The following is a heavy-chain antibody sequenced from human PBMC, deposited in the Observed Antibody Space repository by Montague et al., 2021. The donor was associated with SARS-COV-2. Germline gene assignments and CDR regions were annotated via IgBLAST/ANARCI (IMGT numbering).Heavy chain of an antibody. CDR3: ARQDAWAYCGDECYRGWFDS. Sequence: SETLSLTCTVSFGSISTYYWCWIRQPPGKGLEWIGFIFYNGSTKYNPSLKRRVPISLDTSKNQFSLKLSSVTAADTAVYYCARQDAWAYCGDECYRGWFDSRGQGTLVTVSS. J-gene: IGHJ5*01. D-gene: IGHD2-21*01. CDR2: IFYNGST. V-gene: IGHV4-59*01. CDR1: FGSISTYY.